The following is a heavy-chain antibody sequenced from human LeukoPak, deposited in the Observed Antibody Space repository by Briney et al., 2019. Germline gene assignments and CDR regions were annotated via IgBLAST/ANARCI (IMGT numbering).Heavy chain of an antibody. V-gene: IGHV4-34*01. Sequence: PSETLSLTCAVYGGSFSGYYWSWIRQPPGKGLEWIGEINHSGSTNYNPSLKSRVTISVDTSKNQFSLKLSSVTAADTAVYHCAGHIVVVTPYFDYWGQGTLVTVSS. J-gene: IGHJ4*02. CDR2: INHSGST. D-gene: IGHD2-21*02. CDR1: GGSFSGYY. CDR3: AGHIVVVTPYFDY.